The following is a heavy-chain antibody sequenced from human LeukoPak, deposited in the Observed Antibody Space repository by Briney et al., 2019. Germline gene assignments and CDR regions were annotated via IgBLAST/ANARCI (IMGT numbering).Heavy chain of an antibody. D-gene: IGHD3-10*01. J-gene: IGHJ2*01. Sequence: GGSLRLSCAASGFIFNDYGMTWVRQAPGKGLEWVSGIDWNGYSTEYADSVKGRFTISRDNAKKSLFLQMNSLGAEDTALYHCARKARGYWYFDLWGRGTLVTVSS. V-gene: IGHV3-20*01. CDR1: GFIFNDYG. CDR2: IDWNGYST. CDR3: ARKARGYWYFDL.